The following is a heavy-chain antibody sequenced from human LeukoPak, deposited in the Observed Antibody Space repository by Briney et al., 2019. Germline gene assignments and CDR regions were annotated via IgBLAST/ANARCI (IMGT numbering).Heavy chain of an antibody. J-gene: IGHJ5*02. D-gene: IGHD6-13*01. V-gene: IGHV3-21*01. Sequence: GGSLRLSCAASGFTFSSYSMNWVRQAPGKGLEWVSSISSSSSYIYYADSVKGRFTISRDNAKNSLYLQMNSLRAEDTAVYYCARGVYGSWYDNRFDPWGQGTLVTVSS. CDR3: ARGVYGSWYDNRFDP. CDR2: ISSSSSYI. CDR1: GFTFSSYS.